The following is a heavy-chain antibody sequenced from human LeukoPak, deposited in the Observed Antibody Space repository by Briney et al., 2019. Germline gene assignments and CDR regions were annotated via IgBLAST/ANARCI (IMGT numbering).Heavy chain of an antibody. Sequence: GGSLRLSCTASGFIFSNYGINWVRQAPGKGLEWVAYIGSNRKSIDYADSVKGPFTISRDNAQNSLFLQMNSLRAEDTAVYYCARGGAARPDYWGQGTMVTVSS. D-gene: IGHD6-6*01. CDR2: IGSNRKSI. V-gene: IGHV3-48*01. J-gene: IGHJ4*02. CDR3: ARGGAARPDY. CDR1: GFIFSNYG.